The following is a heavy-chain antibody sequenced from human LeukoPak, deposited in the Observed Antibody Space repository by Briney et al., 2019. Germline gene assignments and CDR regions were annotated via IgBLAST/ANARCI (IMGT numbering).Heavy chain of an antibody. J-gene: IGHJ4*02. CDR3: AKPDDYSNYFDY. V-gene: IGHV3-23*01. CDR1: GFTFSSYA. Sequence: PGGSLRLSCAASGFTFSSYAMSWVRQAPGKRLEWVSAISGSGGSTYYADSVKGRFTISRDNSKNTLYLQMNSLRAEDTAVYYCAKPDDYSNYFDYWGQGTLVTVSS. CDR2: ISGSGGST. D-gene: IGHD4-11*01.